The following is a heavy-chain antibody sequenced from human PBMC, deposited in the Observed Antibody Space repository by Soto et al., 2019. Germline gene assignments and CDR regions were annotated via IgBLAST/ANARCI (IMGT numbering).Heavy chain of an antibody. D-gene: IGHD3-9*01. CDR3: ARPGVLRYFDY. CDR1: GYTFTNYY. J-gene: IGHJ4*02. V-gene: IGHV1-46*03. CDR2: INPSGGST. Sequence: QVQLVQSEAEVKEPGASVKVSCKASGYTFTNYYVHWVRQAPGQGLEWMGRINPSGGSTNYAQKFQCRITMPRDTSTGRVSRELSSLRSEDTAVDFCARPGVLRYFDYWGQGTLVTVSS.